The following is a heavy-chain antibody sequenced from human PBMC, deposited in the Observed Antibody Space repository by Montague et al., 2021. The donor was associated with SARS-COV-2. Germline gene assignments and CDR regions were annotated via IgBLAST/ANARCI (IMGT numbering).Heavy chain of an antibody. CDR3: ASGEFFYYGSGNYYRSALDD. J-gene: IGHJ6*02. CDR2: VIHSGTT. CDR1: GASFSGYY. Sequence: SETLSLTCHVYGASFSGYYWSWVRQSPGKGLEWIGKVIHSGTTNYNPSXXGRVTISIDSSNDRFSLRLTYLTAADTGVYYCASGEFFYYGSGNYYRSALDDWGQGTTVTVSS. D-gene: IGHD3-10*01. V-gene: IGHV4-34*12.